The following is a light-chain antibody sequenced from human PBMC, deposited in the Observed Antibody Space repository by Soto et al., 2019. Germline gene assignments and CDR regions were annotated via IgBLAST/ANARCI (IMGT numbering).Light chain of an antibody. CDR1: QTISSS. Sequence: EIVLTQSPATLSLSPGERATLSCRASQTISSSLAWYQQKPGQAPRLLIYDASNRATDIPARFTGSGSGTDFTLTISSLEPEDFAVYYCQQRSNWPPTFGQGTKLEIK. CDR2: DAS. V-gene: IGKV3-11*01. CDR3: QQRSNWPPT. J-gene: IGKJ2*01.